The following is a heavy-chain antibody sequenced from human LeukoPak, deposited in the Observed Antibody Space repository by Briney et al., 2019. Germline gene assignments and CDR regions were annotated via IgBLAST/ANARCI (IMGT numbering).Heavy chain of an antibody. D-gene: IGHD3/OR15-3a*01. CDR3: AREATWTAYNFDY. CDR2: ISYDGSNK. Sequence: AGGSLRLSCAASGFTFSSYGMHWVRQAPGKGLEWVAVISYDGSNKYYADSVKGRFTISRDNSENTLYLQMNSLRAEDTAVYYCAREATWTAYNFDYWGQGTLVTVSS. CDR1: GFTFSSYG. V-gene: IGHV3-30*03. J-gene: IGHJ4*02.